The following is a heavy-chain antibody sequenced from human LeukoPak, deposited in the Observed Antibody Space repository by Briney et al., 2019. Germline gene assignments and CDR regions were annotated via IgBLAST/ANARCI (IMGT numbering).Heavy chain of an antibody. J-gene: IGHJ4*02. CDR1: GFTFSDYY. Sequence: KSGGSLRLSCAASGFTFSDYYMSWIRQAPGKGVEWVSYISSSGSPIYYADSVNGRFTISRDNAKNSVYLQMNSLSAEDTAVYYCATEIYYDSSGYYYRYYFDYWGQGTLVTVSS. V-gene: IGHV3-11*01. CDR3: ATEIYYDSSGYYYRYYFDY. CDR2: ISSSGSPI. D-gene: IGHD3-22*01.